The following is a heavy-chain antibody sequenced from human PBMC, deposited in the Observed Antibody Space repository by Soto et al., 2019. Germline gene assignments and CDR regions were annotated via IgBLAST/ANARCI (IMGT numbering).Heavy chain of an antibody. V-gene: IGHV3-48*03. J-gene: IGHJ6*02. Sequence: GGSLRLSCVASGFVFNNYGINWGRQAPGKGLEWISYISNSGNTIYVADSMRGRFTISRDNAKNSLFLQMNSLRADDTAVYYCARDIDNRDYYYGLDVWGQGTTVTVSS. CDR2: ISNSGNTI. D-gene: IGHD1-20*01. CDR3: ARDIDNRDYYYGLDV. CDR1: GFVFNNYG.